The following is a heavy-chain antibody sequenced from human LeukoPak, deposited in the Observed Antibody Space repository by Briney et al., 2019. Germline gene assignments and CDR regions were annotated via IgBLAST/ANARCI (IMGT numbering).Heavy chain of an antibody. CDR1: GYTFTSYG. CDR2: ISAYNGNT. J-gene: IGHJ5*02. V-gene: IGHV1-18*01. CDR3: ARRYSGSYSNWFDP. D-gene: IGHD1-26*01. Sequence: ASVKVSCKASGYTFTSYGISWVRQAPGQGLEWMGWISAYNGNTNYAQKLQGRVTMTTDTSTSTAYMELRSLRSDDTAVYYCARRYSGSYSNWFDPWGQETLVTVSS.